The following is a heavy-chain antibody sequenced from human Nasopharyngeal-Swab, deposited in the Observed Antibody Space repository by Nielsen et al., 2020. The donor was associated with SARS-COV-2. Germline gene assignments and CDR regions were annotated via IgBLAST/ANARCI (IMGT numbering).Heavy chain of an antibody. CDR2: ITPSGGAT. CDR1: GFTFSHYF. Sequence: ASVKVSCKASGFTFSHYFMHWVRQAPAQGLEWMGVITPSGGATNYAGKFRGRVTMTRDPSTSTVYLDLSSLKSEDTAVYFCASEPGGMAAPGKHFDPWGQGTLVTVSS. V-gene: IGHV1-46*01. CDR3: ASEPGGMAAPGKHFDP. J-gene: IGHJ5*02. D-gene: IGHD6-13*01.